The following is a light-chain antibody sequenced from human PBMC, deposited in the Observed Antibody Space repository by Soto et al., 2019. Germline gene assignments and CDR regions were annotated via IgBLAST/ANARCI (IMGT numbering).Light chain of an antibody. CDR2: NAS. CDR3: QQYGNSRGT. Sequence: EVVLTQSPGTLSLSPGERATLSCRASQSVSSSYLAWYQQKPGQAPRLLIYNASSRATGIPARFSGSGSGTDFTLTISRLEPEDFAVYYCQQYGNSRGTFGQGTKVDI. V-gene: IGKV3-20*01. CDR1: QSVSSSY. J-gene: IGKJ1*01.